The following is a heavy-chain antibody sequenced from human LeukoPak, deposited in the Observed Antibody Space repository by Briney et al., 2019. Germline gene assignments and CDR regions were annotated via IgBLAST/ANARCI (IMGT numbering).Heavy chain of an antibody. V-gene: IGHV1-2*02. CDR2: INPNSGGT. CDR1: GYTFTGYY. CDR3: ARDIVATIISFDY. J-gene: IGHJ4*02. D-gene: IGHD5-12*01. Sequence: ASVKVSCKASGYTFTGYYMHWVRQAPGQGLEWMGWINPNSGGTNYAQKFQGRVTMTRDTSISTAYMELSRLRSDDTAVYYCARDIVATIISFDYWGQGTLVTVSS.